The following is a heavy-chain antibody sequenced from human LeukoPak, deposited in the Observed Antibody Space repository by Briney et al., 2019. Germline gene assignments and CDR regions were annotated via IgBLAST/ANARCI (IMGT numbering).Heavy chain of an antibody. CDR3: ARDGRGMDCSSTSCYRMT. D-gene: IGHD2-2*01. CDR1: GFTFFNYA. Sequence: GGSLRLSCAASGFTFFNYAMSWVRQSPGKGLEWVSSISSSSSYIYYADSVKGRFTISRDNAKNSLYLQMNSLRAEDTAVYYCARDGRGMDCSSTSCYRMTWGQGTLVTVSS. J-gene: IGHJ4*02. CDR2: ISSSSSYI. V-gene: IGHV3-21*01.